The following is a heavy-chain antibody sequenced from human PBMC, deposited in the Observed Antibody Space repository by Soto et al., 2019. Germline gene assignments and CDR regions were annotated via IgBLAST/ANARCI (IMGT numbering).Heavy chain of an antibody. D-gene: IGHD4-17*01. CDR3: ARDYADYFEY. V-gene: IGHV4-30-2*02. CDR1: GGSINSGDYS. Sequence: TLSLTCTVSGGSINSGDYSWTWIRQPPGKGLEWIGYIYHTGTTYYNMSLKSRVTISVDTSKNQFSLKLSSVTAADTAVYYCARDYADYFEYWGQGTLDSVS. CDR2: IYHTGTT. J-gene: IGHJ4*02.